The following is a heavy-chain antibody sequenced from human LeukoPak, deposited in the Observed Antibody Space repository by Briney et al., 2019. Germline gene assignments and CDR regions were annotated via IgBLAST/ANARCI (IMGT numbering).Heavy chain of an antibody. Sequence: ASVKVSCKASGYTFTSYYMHWVRQAPGQGLEWMGIINPSGGSTSYAQKFQGRVTMTRDTSTSTVYMELSSLRSEDTAVYYCARSENYYYDSSGPLDYWGQGTLVTVSS. D-gene: IGHD3-22*01. V-gene: IGHV1-46*01. CDR1: GYTFTSYY. CDR3: ARSENYYYDSSGPLDY. J-gene: IGHJ4*02. CDR2: INPSGGST.